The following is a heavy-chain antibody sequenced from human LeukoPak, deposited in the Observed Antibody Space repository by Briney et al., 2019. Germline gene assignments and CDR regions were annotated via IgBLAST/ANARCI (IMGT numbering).Heavy chain of an antibody. CDR2: IYYSGST. Sequence: SDTLSLICTVSGGSINSFYWSWIRQHPGGGLEWIGYIYYSGSTNYNPSLKSRVTMSVDASKYQFSLWLSSVTAADTAVYYCARLARLTLIRGVTGYHSLDVWGRGTKVTVSS. J-gene: IGHJ6*04. D-gene: IGHD3-10*01. V-gene: IGHV4-59*07. CDR3: ARLARLTLIRGVTGYHSLDV. CDR1: GGSINSFY.